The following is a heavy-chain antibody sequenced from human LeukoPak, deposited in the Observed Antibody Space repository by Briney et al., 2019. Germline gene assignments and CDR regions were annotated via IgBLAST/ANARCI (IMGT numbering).Heavy chain of an antibody. Sequence: ASVKVSCKASGYTFTGYYMHWVRQAPGQGLEWMGWINPNSGGTNYAQKFQGRVTMTRDTSISTAYMELRSLRSDDTAVYYCARDGGIAAAGKRYWFDPWGQGTLVTVSS. CDR2: INPNSGGT. V-gene: IGHV1-2*02. CDR1: GYTFTGYY. J-gene: IGHJ5*02. CDR3: ARDGGIAAAGKRYWFDP. D-gene: IGHD6-13*01.